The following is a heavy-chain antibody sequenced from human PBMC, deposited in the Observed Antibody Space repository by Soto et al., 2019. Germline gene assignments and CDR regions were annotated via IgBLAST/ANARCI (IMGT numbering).Heavy chain of an antibody. V-gene: IGHV1-46*03. Sequence: QVQLVQSGAEVKKPGASVKVSCKASGYTFINYYINWVRQAPGQGLEWMGVINPNGGSTVYAQKFQGRVTLTRDTSTSTVYVEPSSLRSDDTAVYFCVRATAARQRDYSYHYYLHIWGKGTTVTVSS. D-gene: IGHD6-6*01. CDR3: VRATAARQRDYSYHYYLHI. CDR1: GYTFINYY. CDR2: INPNGGST. J-gene: IGHJ6*03.